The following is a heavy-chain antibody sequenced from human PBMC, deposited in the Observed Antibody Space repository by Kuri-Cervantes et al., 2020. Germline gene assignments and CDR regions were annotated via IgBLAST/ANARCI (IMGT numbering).Heavy chain of an antibody. Sequence: GESLKISCAASGFTFSGYAMHWVRQAPGKGLEWVAVISYDGSNKYYADSVKGRFTISRDNSKNTLYLQMNSLRAEDTAVYYCAKWGYSYGDYYYYGMDVWGQGTTVTVSS. CDR2: ISYDGSNK. CDR3: AKWGYSYGDYYYYGMDV. D-gene: IGHD5-18*01. V-gene: IGHV3-30-3*01. CDR1: GFTFSGYA. J-gene: IGHJ6*02.